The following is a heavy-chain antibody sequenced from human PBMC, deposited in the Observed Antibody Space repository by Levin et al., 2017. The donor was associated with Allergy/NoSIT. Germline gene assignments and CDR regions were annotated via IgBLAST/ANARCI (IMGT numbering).Heavy chain of an antibody. CDR3: ARAPDYGGNSPFADY. J-gene: IGHJ4*02. Sequence: LSLTCAASGFPFSSSSMNWVRQAPGKGLEWVSSISSSSSYIYYADSVKGRFTISRDNAKNSLYLQMNSLRAEDTAVYYCARAPDYGGNSPFADYWGQGTLVTVSS. CDR1: GFPFSSSS. CDR2: ISSSSSYI. V-gene: IGHV3-21*01. D-gene: IGHD4-23*01.